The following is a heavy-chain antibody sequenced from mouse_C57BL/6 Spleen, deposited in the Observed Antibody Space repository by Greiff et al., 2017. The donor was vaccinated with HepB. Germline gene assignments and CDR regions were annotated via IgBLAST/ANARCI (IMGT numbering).Heavy chain of an antibody. D-gene: IGHD3-2*02. CDR1: GYTFTDYY. V-gene: IGHV1-26*01. Sequence: VQLQQSGPELVKPGASVKISCKASGYTFTDYYMNWVKQSHGKSLEWIGDINPNNGGTSYNQKFKGKATLTVDKSSSTAYMELRSLTSEDSAVYYCARQAAQATWGYWGQGTTLTVSS. CDR3: ARQAAQATWGY. CDR2: INPNNGGT. J-gene: IGHJ2*01.